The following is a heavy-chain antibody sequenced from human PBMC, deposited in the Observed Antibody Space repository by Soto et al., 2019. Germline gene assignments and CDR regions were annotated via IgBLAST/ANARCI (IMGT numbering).Heavy chain of an antibody. CDR1: GGSFSGYY. CDR2: INHSGST. D-gene: IGHD2-8*01. Sequence: PSETLSLTCAVSGGSFSGYYWTWIRQPPGTRLEWIGEINHSGSTNYNPSLKSRVTISVDTSKNQFSLKLTSVTAADTAVYYCARENIPGLYAYWGQGTLVTVSS. J-gene: IGHJ4*02. V-gene: IGHV4-34*01. CDR3: ARENIPGLYAY.